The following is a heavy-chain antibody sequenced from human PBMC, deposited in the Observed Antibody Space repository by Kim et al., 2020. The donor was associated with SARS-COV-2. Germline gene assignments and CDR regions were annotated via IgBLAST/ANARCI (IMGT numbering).Heavy chain of an antibody. CDR3: SKTKGWYPDY. V-gene: IGHV3-23*01. CDR2: T. D-gene: IGHD6-19*01. J-gene: IGHJ4*02. Sequence: TYYEDSVRGRFTTSRDTTKTTLYLPMNSLRAEDTAVYYCSKTKGWYPDYWGQGTLVTVSS.